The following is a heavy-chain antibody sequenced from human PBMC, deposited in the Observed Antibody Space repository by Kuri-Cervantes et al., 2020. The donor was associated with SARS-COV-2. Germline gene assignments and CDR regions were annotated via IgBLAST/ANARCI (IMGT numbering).Heavy chain of an antibody. CDR2: ILPIFGTA. Sequence: SVKVSCKASGGTFSSYAIGWVRQAPAQGLEWMGGILPIFGTANYAQKFQGRVTITADESTSTAYMEMRSLRSEDTAVYYCARSLRTATYFDYWGQGTLVTVSS. CDR1: GGTFSSYA. J-gene: IGHJ4*02. D-gene: IGHD1-26*01. V-gene: IGHV1-69*13. CDR3: ARSLRTATYFDY.